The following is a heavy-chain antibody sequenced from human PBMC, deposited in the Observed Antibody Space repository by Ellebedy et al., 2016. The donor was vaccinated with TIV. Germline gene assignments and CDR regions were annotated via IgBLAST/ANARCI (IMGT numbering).Heavy chain of an antibody. CDR2: IIPILGIA. V-gene: IGHV1-69*10. D-gene: IGHD3-9*01. CDR3: ARDPVRYFDKGGRWFDP. CDR1: GGTFSSYA. Sequence: ASVKVSCKASGGTFSSYAISWVRQAPGQGLEWMGGIIPILGIANYAQKLQGRVTMTTDTSTSTAYMELRSLRSDDTAVYYCARDPVRYFDKGGRWFDPWGQGTLVTVSS. J-gene: IGHJ5*02.